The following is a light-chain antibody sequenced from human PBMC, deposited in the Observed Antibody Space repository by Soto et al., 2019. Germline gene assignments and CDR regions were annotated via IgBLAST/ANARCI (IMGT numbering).Light chain of an antibody. Sequence: MTQSPATLSVYPGERATLSCRASESVSSNLAWYQQRPGQAPRLLIYGASTRATDTPVRFRGSGSGTDFTLTISRLEPEDFAVYYCQQYGSSPPITFGQGTRLEIK. CDR1: ESVSSN. V-gene: IGKV3-20*01. J-gene: IGKJ5*01. CDR3: QQYGSSPPIT. CDR2: GAS.